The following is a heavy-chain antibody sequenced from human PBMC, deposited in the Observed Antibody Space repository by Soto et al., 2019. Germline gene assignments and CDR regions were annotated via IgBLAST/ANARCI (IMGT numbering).Heavy chain of an antibody. CDR1: GYTFTSYG. CDR3: ARDYDSSAYYSRAFDY. CDR2: ISAYNGNT. Sequence: ASVKVSCKASGYTFTSYGISWVRQAPGQELEWMGWISAYNGNTNYAQKLQGRVTMTTDTSTSTAYMELRSLRSDDTAVYYCARDYDSSAYYSRAFDYWGQGTLVTVSS. D-gene: IGHD3-22*01. J-gene: IGHJ4*02. V-gene: IGHV1-18*04.